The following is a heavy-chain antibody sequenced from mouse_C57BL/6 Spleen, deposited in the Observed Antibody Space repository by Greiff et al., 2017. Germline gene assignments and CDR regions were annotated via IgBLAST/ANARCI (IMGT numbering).Heavy chain of an antibody. CDR3: TRVIYDGYHYYAMDY. V-gene: IGHV5-9-1*02. J-gene: IGHJ4*01. CDR1: GFTFSSYA. Sequence: EVQVVESGEGLVKPGGSLKLSCAASGFTFSSYAMSWVRQTPEKRLEWVAYISSGGDYIYYADTVKGRFTISRDNARNTLYLQMSSLKSEDTAMYYCTRVIYDGYHYYAMDYWGQGTSVTVSS. D-gene: IGHD2-3*01. CDR2: ISSGGDYI.